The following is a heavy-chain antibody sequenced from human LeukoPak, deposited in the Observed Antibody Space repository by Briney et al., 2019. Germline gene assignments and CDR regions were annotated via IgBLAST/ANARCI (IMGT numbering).Heavy chain of an antibody. J-gene: IGHJ6*02. Sequence: SETLSLTCTVSGGSISSYYWSWIRQPPGKGLEWIGYIYYSGSTNYNPSLKSQVTISVDTSKNQFSLKLSSVTAADTAVYYCARVADYDILTGYYPAPYYYYGMDVWGQGTTVTVS. CDR1: GGSISSYY. V-gene: IGHV4-59*01. CDR3: ARVADYDILTGYYPAPYYYYGMDV. D-gene: IGHD3-9*01. CDR2: IYYSGST.